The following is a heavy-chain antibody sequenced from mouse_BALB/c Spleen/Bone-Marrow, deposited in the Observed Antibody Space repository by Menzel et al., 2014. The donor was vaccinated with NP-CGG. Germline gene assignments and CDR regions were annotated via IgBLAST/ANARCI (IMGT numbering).Heavy chain of an antibody. CDR1: GYTFTSYN. V-gene: IGHV1-12*01. D-gene: IGHD1-1*01. CDR3: ARNYYGYYYALDY. J-gene: IGHJ4*01. Sequence: QVQLQQSGAELVKPGASVKMSCKASGYTFTSYNMHWVKQTPGQGLEWIGAIYPGNGDTSYNQEFKGKATLTADKSSSTAYMLLSSLTSEDSAVYYCARNYYGYYYALDYWGQGTSVTVSS. CDR2: IYPGNGDT.